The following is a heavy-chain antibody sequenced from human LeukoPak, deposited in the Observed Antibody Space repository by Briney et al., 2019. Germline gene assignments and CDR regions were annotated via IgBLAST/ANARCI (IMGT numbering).Heavy chain of an antibody. CDR3: ARARLGYSYGS. CDR1: GFTFSSYG. CDR2: IWYDGSNK. V-gene: IGHV3-33*01. Sequence: PGRSLRLSCAASGFTFSSYGMHWVRQAPGKGLEWVAVIWYDGSNKYYADSVKGRFTISRDNAKNSLYLQMNSLRAEDTAVYYCARARLGYSYGSWGQGTLVTVSS. D-gene: IGHD5-18*01. J-gene: IGHJ5*02.